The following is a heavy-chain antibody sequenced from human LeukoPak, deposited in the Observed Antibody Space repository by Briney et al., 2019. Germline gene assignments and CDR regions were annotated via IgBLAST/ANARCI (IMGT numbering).Heavy chain of an antibody. CDR1: GGSISSYY. J-gene: IGHJ5*02. CDR2: IYTSGST. CDR3: AREDFPYYDYVWGSYHWFDP. V-gene: IGHV4-4*07. D-gene: IGHD3-16*02. Sequence: PSETLSLTCTVSGGSISSYYWSWIRQPAGKGLEWIGRIYTSGSTNYNPSLKSRVTMSVDTSKNQFSLKLSSVTAADTAVYYCAREDFPYYDYVWGSYHWFDPWGQGTLVTASS.